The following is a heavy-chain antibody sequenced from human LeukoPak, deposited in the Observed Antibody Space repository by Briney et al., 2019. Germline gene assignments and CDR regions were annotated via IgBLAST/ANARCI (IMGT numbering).Heavy chain of an antibody. J-gene: IGHJ5*02. V-gene: IGHV4-30-4*01. CDR1: GGSISSGDYY. D-gene: IGHD3-22*01. Sequence: SETLSLTCTVSGGSISSGDYYWSWIRQPPGKGLEWIGYIYYSESTYSGSTHYNPSLKSRVTISVDTSKNQFSLSLSSVTAADTAVYYCARDRGYFDSSGSYSWGQGTLVTVSS. CDR2: IYYSEST. CDR3: ARDRGYFDSSGSYS.